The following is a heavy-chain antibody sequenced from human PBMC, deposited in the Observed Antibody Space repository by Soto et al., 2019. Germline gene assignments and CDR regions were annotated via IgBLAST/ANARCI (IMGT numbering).Heavy chain of an antibody. D-gene: IGHD3-22*01. J-gene: IGHJ5*02. V-gene: IGHV1-3*01. CDR1: GYTFTSYA. Sequence: QVQLVQSGAEVKKPGASVKVSCKASGYTFTSYAMHWVRQAPGQRLEWMGWINAGNGNTKYSQKFQGRVTITRDTSASTAYMELSSLRSEDTAVYYCARSWGRDYYDSSAPADNWFDPWGQGTLVTVSS. CDR2: INAGNGNT. CDR3: ARSWGRDYYDSSAPADNWFDP.